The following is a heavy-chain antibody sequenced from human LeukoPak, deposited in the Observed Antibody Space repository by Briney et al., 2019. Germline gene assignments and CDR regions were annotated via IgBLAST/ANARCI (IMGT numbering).Heavy chain of an antibody. V-gene: IGHV4-59*01. Sequence: PSETLSLTCTVSGGSISSYYWSWIRQPPGKGLEWLGYIYYSGSTNYNPSLKSRVTISVDTSKNQFSLKLSSVTAADTAVYYCARGGPPELLWFGETYYYGMDVWGKGTTVTISS. J-gene: IGHJ6*04. D-gene: IGHD3-10*01. CDR2: IYYSGST. CDR1: GGSISSYY. CDR3: ARGGPPELLWFGETYYYGMDV.